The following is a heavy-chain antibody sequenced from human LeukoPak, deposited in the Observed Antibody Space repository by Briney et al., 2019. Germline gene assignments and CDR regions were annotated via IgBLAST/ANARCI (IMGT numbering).Heavy chain of an antibody. CDR1: GYTFTGYY. Sequence: GASVKVPCKASGYTFTGYYMHWVRQAPGQGLEWMGWINPNSGGTNYAQKFQGRVTMTRDTSISTAYMELSRLRSDDTAVYYCASRSYDSSGYSYYYYYYGMDVWGQGTTVTVSS. J-gene: IGHJ6*02. D-gene: IGHD3-22*01. V-gene: IGHV1-2*02. CDR2: INPNSGGT. CDR3: ASRSYDSSGYSYYYYYYGMDV.